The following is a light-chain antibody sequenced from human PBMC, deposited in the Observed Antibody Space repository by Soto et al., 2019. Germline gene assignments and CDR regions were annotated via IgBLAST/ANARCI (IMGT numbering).Light chain of an antibody. CDR3: QQYNGYPWT. V-gene: IGKV1-5*03. Sequence: DIQVTQSPPTLSASVGDRVTITCRASQSLNDWLAWYQQKPGKAPKLLIYKASGLESGVPSRFSGSGSGTEFTLTISSLQPDDFATYYCQQYNGYPWTFGQGTKVEIK. J-gene: IGKJ1*01. CDR1: QSLNDW. CDR2: KAS.